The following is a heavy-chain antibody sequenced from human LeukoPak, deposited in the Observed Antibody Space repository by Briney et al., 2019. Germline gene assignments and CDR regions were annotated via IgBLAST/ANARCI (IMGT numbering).Heavy chain of an antibody. Sequence: SETLSLTCTVSGGSISSSSYYWGWIRQPPGKGLEWIGSIYYSGSTYYNPSLKSRVTISVDTSKNQFSLKLSSVTAADTAVYYCARPPTILNAFDIWGQGTMVTVSS. CDR1: GGSISSSSYY. J-gene: IGHJ3*02. D-gene: IGHD3-9*01. CDR3: ARPPTILNAFDI. V-gene: IGHV4-39*01. CDR2: IYYSGST.